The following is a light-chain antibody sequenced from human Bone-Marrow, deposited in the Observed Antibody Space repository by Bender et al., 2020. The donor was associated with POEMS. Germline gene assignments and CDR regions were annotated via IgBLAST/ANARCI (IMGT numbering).Light chain of an antibody. CDR3: CSYAGSRTFL. CDR1: SGDVGSYNL. Sequence: QSALTQPASVSGSPGQSITISCTGTSGDVGSYNLVSWYQQHQGRAPKLLIFEVDKRSSGVSDRFSGSKSGNTASLTISGLQAEDEADYCCCSYAGSRTFLFGGGTKLTVL. CDR2: EVD. V-gene: IGLV2-23*02. J-gene: IGLJ2*01.